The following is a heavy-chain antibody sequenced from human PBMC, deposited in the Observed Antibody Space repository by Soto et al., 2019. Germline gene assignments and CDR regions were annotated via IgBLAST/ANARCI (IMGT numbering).Heavy chain of an antibody. D-gene: IGHD3-22*01. J-gene: IGHJ4*02. Sequence: GGSLRLSCAASGFTFSSYTMHWVRQTPGKGLERVAVISHDGSDKYYADSVKGRFTIARDNSKNTLYLQMDSLRAEDTAVYYCAKDTYYHDTSGYYIFEYWGQGTLGTVSS. CDR3: AKDTYYHDTSGYYIFEY. CDR1: GFTFSSYT. CDR2: ISHDGSDK. V-gene: IGHV3-30*04.